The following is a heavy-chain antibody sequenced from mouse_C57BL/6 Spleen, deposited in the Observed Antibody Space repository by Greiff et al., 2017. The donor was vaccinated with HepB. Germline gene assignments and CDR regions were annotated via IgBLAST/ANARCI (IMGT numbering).Heavy chain of an antibody. CDR3: ARGYYYGSSYEDAMDY. CDR1: GFTFSDYG. J-gene: IGHJ4*01. V-gene: IGHV5-17*01. Sequence: EVQVVESGGGLVKPGGSLKLSCAASGFTFSDYGMHWVRQAPEKGLEWVAYISSGSSTIYYADTVKGRFTISRDNAKNTLFLQMTSLRSEDTAMYYCARGYYYGSSYEDAMDYWGQGTSVTVSS. D-gene: IGHD1-1*01. CDR2: ISSGSSTI.